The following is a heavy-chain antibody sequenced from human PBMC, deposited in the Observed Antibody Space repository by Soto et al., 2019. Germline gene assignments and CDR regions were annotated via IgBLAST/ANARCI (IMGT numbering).Heavy chain of an antibody. CDR2: TYYRSKWYN. CDR1: GDSVSSNSAA. V-gene: IGHV6-1*01. J-gene: IGHJ4*02. Sequence: HSQTLSLTCAISGDSVSSNSAAWTWIRQSPSRGLEWLGRTYYRSKWYNDYAVSVKSRITINPDTSKNRFSLQLNSVTPEDTAVYYCARERGIAAAGDFDYWGQGTLVSVSS. CDR3: ARERGIAAAGDFDY. D-gene: IGHD6-13*01.